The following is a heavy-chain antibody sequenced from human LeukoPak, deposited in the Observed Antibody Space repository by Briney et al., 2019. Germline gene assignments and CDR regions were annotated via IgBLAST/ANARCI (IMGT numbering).Heavy chain of an antibody. CDR3: AKERALIWNPDAFDI. V-gene: IGHV3-23*01. D-gene: IGHD1-1*01. CDR2: ISGSGGNT. CDR1: GFTFASHA. Sequence: PGGSLRLSCAPSGFTFASHAMSWVRQAPGKGPEWVAAISGSGGNTYHADSVKGRFTISRDNSKNTLYLQMNSLRAEDTAVYYCAKERALIWNPDAFDIWGQGTMVTVSS. J-gene: IGHJ3*02.